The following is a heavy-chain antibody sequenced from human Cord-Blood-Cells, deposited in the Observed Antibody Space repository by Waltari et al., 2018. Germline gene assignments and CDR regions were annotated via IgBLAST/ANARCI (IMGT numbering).Heavy chain of an antibody. CDR1: GFTFSSYW. D-gene: IGHD6-13*01. V-gene: IGHV3-7*01. Sequence: EVQLVESGGGLVQPGGSLRLSCAASGFTFSSYWMSWVRQAPGKGLEWVANIKQDGSEKYYLDSVKGRFTISRDNAKNSLYLQMNSLRAEDTAVYYCARDKGLQQLVFDYWGQGTLVTVSS. J-gene: IGHJ4*02. CDR3: ARDKGLQQLVFDY. CDR2: IKQDGSEK.